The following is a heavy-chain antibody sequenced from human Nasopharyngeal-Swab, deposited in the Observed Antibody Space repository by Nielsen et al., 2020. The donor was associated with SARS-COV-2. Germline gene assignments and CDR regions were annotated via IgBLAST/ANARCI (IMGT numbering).Heavy chain of an antibody. Sequence: GGSLRLSCAASGFTFSSSVMHWVRQAPGKGLEWVSAISGSGGSTYYADSVKGRFTISRDNSKNTLYLQMNSLRAEDTAVYYCAKGRDIVVVPAAEIDYWGQGTLVTVSS. CDR1: GFTFSSSV. CDR2: ISGSGGST. J-gene: IGHJ4*02. V-gene: IGHV3-23*01. CDR3: AKGRDIVVVPAAEIDY. D-gene: IGHD2-2*01.